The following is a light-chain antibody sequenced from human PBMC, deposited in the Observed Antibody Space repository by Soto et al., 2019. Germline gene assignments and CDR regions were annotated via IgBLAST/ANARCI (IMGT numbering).Light chain of an antibody. CDR2: DAS. CDR1: QSLSGW. Sequence: DIQMTQSPATLSASVGDRVTITCRASQSLSGWLAWYQQKPGKAPKLLIYDASSLESGVPSRFSGSGSGTEFALTNSSLQPDDFATYYCQQYNSYPWTFGQGTKVEIK. J-gene: IGKJ1*01. V-gene: IGKV1-5*01. CDR3: QQYNSYPWT.